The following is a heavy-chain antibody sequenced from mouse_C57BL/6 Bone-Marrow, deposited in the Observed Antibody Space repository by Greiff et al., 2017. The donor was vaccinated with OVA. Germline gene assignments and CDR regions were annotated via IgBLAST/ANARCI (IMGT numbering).Heavy chain of an antibody. J-gene: IGHJ3*01. D-gene: IGHD2-3*01. V-gene: IGHV1-69*01. CDR1: GYTFTSYW. CDR2: IDPSDSYT. CDR3: ARWGYYPFAY. Sequence: LQQPGAELVMPGASVKLSCKASGYTFTSYWMHWVKQRPGQGLEWIGEIDPSDSYTNYNQKFKGKSTLTVDKSSSTAYMQLSSLTSEDSAVYYCARWGYYPFAYWGQGTLVTVSA.